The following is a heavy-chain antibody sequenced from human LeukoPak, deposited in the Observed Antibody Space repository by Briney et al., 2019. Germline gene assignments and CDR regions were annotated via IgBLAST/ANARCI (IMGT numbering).Heavy chain of an antibody. V-gene: IGHV1-18*01. J-gene: IGHJ5*02. CDR1: GYTFTSYG. CDR3: VRDRAIYYDILTIDP. CDR2: ISAYNGNT. D-gene: IGHD3-9*01. Sequence: ASVKVSCKASGYTFTSYGISWVRQAPGQGLEWVGWISAYNGNTNYAQKLQGRVTMTTDTSTSTAYMELRSLRSDDTAVYYCVRDRAIYYDILTIDPWGQGTLVTVSS.